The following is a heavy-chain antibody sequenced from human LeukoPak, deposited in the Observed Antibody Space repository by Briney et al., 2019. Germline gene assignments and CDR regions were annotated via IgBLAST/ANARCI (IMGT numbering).Heavy chain of an antibody. CDR3: ARHYCSSTSCYFSD. CDR1: GGSISGYY. V-gene: IGHV4-4*07. J-gene: IGHJ4*02. Sequence: PSETLSLTCTVSGGSISGYYWSWVRQPAGQGLEWIGRIYTGGSTYYNPSLKSRVTISVDTSKNQFSLKLSSVTAADTAVYYCARHYCSSTSCYFSDWGQGTLVTVSS. D-gene: IGHD2-2*01. CDR2: IYTGGST.